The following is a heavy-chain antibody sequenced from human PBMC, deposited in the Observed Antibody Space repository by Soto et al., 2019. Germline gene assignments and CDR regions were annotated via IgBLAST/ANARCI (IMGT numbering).Heavy chain of an antibody. CDR3: ILGYCSSTSCYSDYYYYGMDV. J-gene: IGHJ6*02. CDR1: GYTFTSYD. D-gene: IGHD2-2*02. CDR2: MNPNSGNT. Sequence: GASVKVSCKASGYTFTSYDINWVRQATGQGLEWMGWMNPNSGNTGYAQKFQGRVTMTRNTSISTAYMELSSLRSEDTAVYYCILGYCSSTSCYSDYYYYGMDVWGHGTTVTVSS. V-gene: IGHV1-8*01.